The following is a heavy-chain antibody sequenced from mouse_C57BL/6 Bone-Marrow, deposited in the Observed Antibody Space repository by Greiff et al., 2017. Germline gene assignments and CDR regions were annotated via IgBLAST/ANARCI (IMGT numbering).Heavy chain of an antibody. J-gene: IGHJ1*03. CDR1: GYTFTSYW. CDR3: ARGGQLRCYWYVGV. V-gene: IGHV1-59*01. Sequence: VQLQQPGAELVRPGTSVKLSCKASGYTFTSYWMHWVKQRPGQGLEWIGVIDPSDSYTNYNQKFKGKATLTVDTSSSTAYMQLSSLTSADSAVFYCARGGQLRCYWYVGVRGTGTTVTVSS. CDR2: IDPSDSYT. D-gene: IGHD3-2*02.